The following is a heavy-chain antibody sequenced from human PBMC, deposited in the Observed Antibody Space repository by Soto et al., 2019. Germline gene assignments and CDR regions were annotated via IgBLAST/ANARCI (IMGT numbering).Heavy chain of an antibody. CDR3: ATDNTISSGYYYGWEDVDY. CDR1: GFTFSDYY. Sequence: QVQLVESGGGLVKPGGSLRLSCAASGFTFSDYYMSWIRQAPGKGLEWVSYISSSGSTIYYADSVKGRFTISRDNAKNSLYLQMNSLRAEDTAVYYCATDNTISSGYYYGWEDVDYWGQGTLVTVSS. J-gene: IGHJ4*02. CDR2: ISSSGSTI. D-gene: IGHD3-22*01. V-gene: IGHV3-11*01.